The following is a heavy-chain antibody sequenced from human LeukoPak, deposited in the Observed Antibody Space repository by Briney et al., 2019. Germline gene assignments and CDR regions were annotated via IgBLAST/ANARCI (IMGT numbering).Heavy chain of an antibody. CDR1: GFTFSSYS. CDR3: ARDLVYYGSGSYDY. Sequence: GGSLRLSCAASGFTFSSYSMNWVRQAPGKGLEWVSSISSSSSYKYYADSVKGRFTISRDNAKNSLYLQMNSLRAEDTAVYYCARDLVYYGSGSYDYWGQGTLVTVSS. V-gene: IGHV3-21*01. J-gene: IGHJ4*02. CDR2: ISSSSSYK. D-gene: IGHD3-10*01.